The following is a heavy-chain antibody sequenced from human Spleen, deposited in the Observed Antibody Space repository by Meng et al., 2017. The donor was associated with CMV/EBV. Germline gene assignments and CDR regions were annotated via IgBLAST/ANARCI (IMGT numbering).Heavy chain of an antibody. V-gene: IGHV3-73*01. CDR1: GSTFSGAA. J-gene: IGHJ4*02. CDR3: TGEYYDFWSGPEPKDY. CDR2: VGSKAKSYAT. D-gene: IGHD3-3*01. Sequence: GGSLRLSCAASGSTFSGAAMHWVRQASGKGLEWVGRVGSKAKSYATVYAGSVKGRFTISRDDSKTTAYLQMNSRKIEDTAVYYCTGEYYDFWSGPEPKDYWGQGTLVTVSS.